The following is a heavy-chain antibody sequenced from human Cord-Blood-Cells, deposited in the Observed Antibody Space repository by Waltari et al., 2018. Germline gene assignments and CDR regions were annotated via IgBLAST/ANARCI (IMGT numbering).Heavy chain of an antibody. CDR3: ARELNYDFWSPIDY. V-gene: IGHV3-30-3*01. J-gene: IGHJ4*02. D-gene: IGHD3-3*01. CDR2: ISYDGSNK. Sequence: QVQLVESGGGVVQPGRSLRLSCAASGFTFSSYAMHWVRTAPGKGLEWVAVISYDGSNKYYADSVKGRFTISRDNYKNTLYLQMNSLRAEDTAVYYCARELNYDFWSPIDYWGQGTLVTVSS. CDR1: GFTFSSYA.